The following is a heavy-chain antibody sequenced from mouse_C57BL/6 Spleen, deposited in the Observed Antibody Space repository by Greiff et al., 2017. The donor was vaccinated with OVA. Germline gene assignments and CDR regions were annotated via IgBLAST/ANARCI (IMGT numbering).Heavy chain of an antibody. Sequence: EVQLEESGGGLVQPKGSLKLSCAASGFTFNTYAMHWVRQAPGKGLEWVARIRSKSSNYATYYADSVKDRFTISRDDSQSMLYLQMNNLKTEDTAMYYCVRSYGSSYDYWYFDVWGTGTTVTVSS. CDR1: GFTFNTYA. V-gene: IGHV10-3*01. CDR2: IRSKSSNYAT. J-gene: IGHJ1*03. CDR3: VRSYGSSYDYWYFDV. D-gene: IGHD1-1*01.